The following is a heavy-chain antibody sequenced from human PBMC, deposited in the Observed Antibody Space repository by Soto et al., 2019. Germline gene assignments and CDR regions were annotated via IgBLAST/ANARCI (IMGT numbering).Heavy chain of an antibody. J-gene: IGHJ4*02. CDR3: ARSVAGTALAY. V-gene: IGHV4-59*08. Sequence: SETLSLTCTVSGGSISGFYWTWIRQPPGKRLECIGYIYDSESTKYNPSIKSRVTISADTSKNQFSLKLNSVTAADTAVYYCARSVAGTALAYWGQGTLVTVSS. D-gene: IGHD6-19*01. CDR1: GGSISGFY. CDR2: IYDSEST.